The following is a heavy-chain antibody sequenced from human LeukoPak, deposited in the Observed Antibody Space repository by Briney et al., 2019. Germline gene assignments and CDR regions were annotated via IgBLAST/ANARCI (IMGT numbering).Heavy chain of an antibody. CDR3: AKDIYGHYYYMDV. CDR2: ISWSSGSI. J-gene: IGHJ6*03. Sequence: GGSLRLSCAASGFTFDDYAMHWVRQAPGKGLEWVSGISWSSGSIGYADSVKGRFTISRDNAKNSLYLQMNSLRAEDTALYYCAKDIYGHYYYMDVWGKGTTVTVSS. CDR1: GFTFDDYA. V-gene: IGHV3-9*01. D-gene: IGHD3-16*01.